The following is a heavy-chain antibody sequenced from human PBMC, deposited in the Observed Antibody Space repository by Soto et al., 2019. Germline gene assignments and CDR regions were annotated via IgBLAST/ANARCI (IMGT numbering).Heavy chain of an antibody. V-gene: IGHV1-18*04. D-gene: IGHD6-19*01. CDR2: ISAYNGNT. Sequence: GGSGKGSCKGPGYTFTSYGISWVRQAPGQGLEWMGWISAYNGNTNYAQKLQGRVTMTTDTSTSTAYMELSSLRSDDTAVYYSARKFGYSSGWYYFDYWGQGTLVPVSS. J-gene: IGHJ4*02. CDR3: ARKFGYSSGWYYFDY. CDR1: GYTFTSYG.